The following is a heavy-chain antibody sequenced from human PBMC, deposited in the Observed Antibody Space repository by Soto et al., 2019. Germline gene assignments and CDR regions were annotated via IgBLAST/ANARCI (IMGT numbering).Heavy chain of an antibody. J-gene: IGHJ6*02. D-gene: IGHD3-10*01. CDR1: GGSFSGYY. CDR3: ARFKRFGTGNYYYYGMDV. V-gene: IGHV4-34*01. CDR2: INHSGST. Sequence: ASETLSLTCAVYGGSFSGYYWSWIRQPPGKGLEWIGEINHSGSTNYNPSLKSRVTISVDTSKNQFSLKLSSVTAADTAVYYCARFKRFGTGNYYYYGMDVWGQGTTVTVSS.